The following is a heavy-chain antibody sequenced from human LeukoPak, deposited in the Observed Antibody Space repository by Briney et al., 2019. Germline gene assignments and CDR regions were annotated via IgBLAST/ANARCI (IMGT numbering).Heavy chain of an antibody. V-gene: IGHV3-30*04. Sequence: PGSSLRLSCVASGFTFSGSAMHWVRQAPGKGLEWVTVISHDGTEKYYAGSVKGRFTISRVDSTNTVTLQMNNLRVDDTAFYYFARDPPGMGSYSFGSWGQGTLVTVSS. CDR2: ISHDGTEK. D-gene: IGHD3-10*01. CDR1: GFTFSGSA. CDR3: ARDPPGMGSYSFGS. J-gene: IGHJ4*02.